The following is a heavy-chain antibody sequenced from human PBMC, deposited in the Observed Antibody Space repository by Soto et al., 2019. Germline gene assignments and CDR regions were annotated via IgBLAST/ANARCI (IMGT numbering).Heavy chain of an antibody. V-gene: IGHV1-24*01. CDR3: ATVHSPDYYDSSGYRPEYFQH. CDR2: FDPEDGET. D-gene: IGHD3-22*01. J-gene: IGHJ1*01. CDR1: GYTLTELS. Sequence: ASVKVSCKVSGYTLTELSMHWVLQAPGKGLEWMGGFDPEDGETIYAQKFQGRVTMTEDTSTDTAYMELSSLRSEDTAVYYCATVHSPDYYDSSGYRPEYFQHWGQGTLVTVSS.